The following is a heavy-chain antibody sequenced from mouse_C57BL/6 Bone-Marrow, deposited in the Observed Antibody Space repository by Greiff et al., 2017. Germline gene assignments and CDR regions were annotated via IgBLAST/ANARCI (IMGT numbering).Heavy chain of an antibody. CDR3: ARGYYGKGY. D-gene: IGHD1-1*01. CDR1: GYTFTSYW. J-gene: IGHJ2*01. Sequence: VQLQQPGAELVKPGASVKLSCKASGYTFTSYWMQWVKQRPGQGLEWIGEIDPSDSYTNYNQKFKGKATLTVDTSSSTAYMQLSSLTSEDSAVYYCARGYYGKGYWGQGTTLTVSS. CDR2: IDPSDSYT. V-gene: IGHV1-50*01.